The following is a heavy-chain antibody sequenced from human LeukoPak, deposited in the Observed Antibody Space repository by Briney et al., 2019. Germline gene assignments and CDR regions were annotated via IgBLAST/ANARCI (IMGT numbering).Heavy chain of an antibody. D-gene: IGHD4-17*01. CDR2: ISSSGSTI. J-gene: IGHJ4*02. CDR3: ARDPVYGDYDY. Sequence: GGSLRLSCAASGFTFSDCYMSWIRQAPGKGLEWVSYISSSGSTIYYADSVKGRFTISRDNAKNSLYLQMNSLRAEDTAVYYCARDPVYGDYDYWGQGTLVTVSS. V-gene: IGHV3-11*01. CDR1: GFTFSDCY.